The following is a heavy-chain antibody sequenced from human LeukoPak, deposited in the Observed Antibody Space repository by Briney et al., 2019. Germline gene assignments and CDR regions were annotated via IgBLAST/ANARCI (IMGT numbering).Heavy chain of an antibody. Sequence: ASVKVSCKASGYTFTSYYMHWVRQAPGQGLEWMGIINPSGGSTSYAQKFQGRVTMTRDTSTSTVYMELSSLRSEDTAVYYCARHSAYYDILTGTPSDAFDIWGQGTMVTVSS. CDR1: GYTFTSYY. J-gene: IGHJ3*02. V-gene: IGHV1-46*01. CDR2: INPSGGST. D-gene: IGHD3-9*01. CDR3: ARHSAYYDILTGTPSDAFDI.